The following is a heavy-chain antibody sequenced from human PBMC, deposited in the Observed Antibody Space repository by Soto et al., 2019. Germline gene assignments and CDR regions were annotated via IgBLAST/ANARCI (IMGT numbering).Heavy chain of an antibody. D-gene: IGHD3-10*01. J-gene: IGHJ6*02. V-gene: IGHV3-30*09. CDR1: GFTFSSYA. CDR3: ARDRQYGAGFIDV. Sequence: GGSLRLSCAASGFTFSSYAMHWVRQAPGKGLEWVAVISSDGSDKYYADSVKGRFAISRDNSKNTLYVQLNRMRAEDTALYYCARDRQYGAGFIDVWGQGTTVTVSS. CDR2: ISSDGSDK.